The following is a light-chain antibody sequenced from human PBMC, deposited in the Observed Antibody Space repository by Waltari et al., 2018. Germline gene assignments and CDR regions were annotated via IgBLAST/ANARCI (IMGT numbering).Light chain of an antibody. Sequence: EIVMTQSPATLSVSPGERATLSCRASESVSSNVAWYQQKPGQAPRLLIYGASTRATGVPAKFRGSGSGTDFTLTISSLQSEDVAVYYCQQYYHWVAFGGGTWVQIK. CDR2: GAS. J-gene: IGKJ4*01. CDR1: ESVSSN. CDR3: QQYYHWVA. V-gene: IGKV3-15*01.